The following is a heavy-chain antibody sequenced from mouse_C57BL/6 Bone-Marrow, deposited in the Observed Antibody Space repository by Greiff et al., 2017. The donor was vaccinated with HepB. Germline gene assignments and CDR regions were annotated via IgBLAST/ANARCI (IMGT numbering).Heavy chain of an antibody. CDR1: GFSLTSYA. D-gene: IGHD4-1*01. J-gene: IGHJ4*01. V-gene: IGHV2-9-1*01. CDR3: ARNPSGKYYAMDY. Sequence: VKLQESGPGLVAPSQSLSITCTVSGFSLTSYAISWVRQPPGKGLEWLGVIWTGGGTTYNSALKYRLSISKDNSKSQVCLKMNSQQTDYTARYFCARNPSGKYYAMDYWGQGTSLTVST. CDR2: IWTGGGT.